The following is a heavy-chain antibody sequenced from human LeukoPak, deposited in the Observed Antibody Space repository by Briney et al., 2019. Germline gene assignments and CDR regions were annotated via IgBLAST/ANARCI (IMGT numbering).Heavy chain of an antibody. D-gene: IGHD1-26*01. V-gene: IGHV4-39*07. Sequence: SETLSLTCTVSGDSVRNYYWSWIRQPPGKGLEWIGSIYYSGSTYYNPSLKSRVTISVDTSKNQFSLKLSSVTAADTAVYYCAREAELGGAFDYWGQGTLVTVSS. CDR3: AREAELGGAFDY. CDR1: GDSVRNYY. CDR2: IYYSGST. J-gene: IGHJ4*02.